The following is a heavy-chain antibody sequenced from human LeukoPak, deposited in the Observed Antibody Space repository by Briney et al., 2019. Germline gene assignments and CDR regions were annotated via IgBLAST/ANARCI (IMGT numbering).Heavy chain of an antibody. V-gene: IGHV3-7*01. CDR2: IKQDGSEK. CDR3: ARGGAPGFYFDY. J-gene: IGHJ4*02. Sequence: PGGSLRLSCAASGFTFSTYWMSWVRQAPRKGLEWVANIKQDGSEKYYVDSVKGRFTISRDNAKNSLYLQVNGLRAEDTAVYYCARGGAPGFYFDYWGQGTLVTVSS. CDR1: GFTFSTYW. D-gene: IGHD3-10*01.